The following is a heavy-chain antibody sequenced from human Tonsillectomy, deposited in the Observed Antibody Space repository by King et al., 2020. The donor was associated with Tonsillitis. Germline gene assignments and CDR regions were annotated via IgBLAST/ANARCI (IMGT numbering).Heavy chain of an antibody. Sequence: VQLVQSGAEVKKPGASVKVSCKASGGTFSSYAISWVRQAPGQGLEGMGGIIPIFGTANYAQQFQGRVTITADESTSTAYMELSSLRSEDTAVYYCARVYPNLGYMDVWGKGTTVTVSS. CDR3: ARVYPNLGYMDV. CDR1: GGTFSSYA. V-gene: IGHV1-69*01. J-gene: IGHJ6*03. D-gene: IGHD1-1*01. CDR2: IIPIFGTA.